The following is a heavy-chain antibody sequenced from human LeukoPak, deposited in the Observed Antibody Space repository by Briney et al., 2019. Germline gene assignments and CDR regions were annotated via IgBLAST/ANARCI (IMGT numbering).Heavy chain of an antibody. J-gene: IGHJ4*02. Sequence: PGRSLRLSCAASGFTFSSYGMHWVRQAPGKGLEWVAGISYDGSNKYYADSVKGRFTISRDNSKNMLYLQMNSLRAEDTAVYYCARNYMVRGVGFDYWGQGTLVTVSS. CDR3: ARNYMVRGVGFDY. V-gene: IGHV3-30*03. CDR1: GFTFSSYG. D-gene: IGHD3-10*01. CDR2: ISYDGSNK.